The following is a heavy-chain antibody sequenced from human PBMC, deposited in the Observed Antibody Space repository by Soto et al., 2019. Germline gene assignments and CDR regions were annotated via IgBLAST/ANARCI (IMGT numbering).Heavy chain of an antibody. CDR3: AKGRSYYYFFGVDV. CDR1: GFTFSSCA. CDR2: MIDSGGST. V-gene: IGHV3-23*01. Sequence: GGSLRLSCAASGFTFSSCAMGWVRQAPGKGLEWVSEMIDSGGSTYYADYVKGRYTISRDNSKSTLYLQMNSLRAEDTALYFCAKGRSYYYFFGVDVWGQGTTVTVSS. J-gene: IGHJ6*02.